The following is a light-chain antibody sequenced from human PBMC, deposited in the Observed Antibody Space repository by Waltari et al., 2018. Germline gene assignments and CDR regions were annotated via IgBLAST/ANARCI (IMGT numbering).Light chain of an antibody. CDR3: SSYAGSNML. CDR1: SSDIGYYNY. CDR2: EVS. V-gene: IGLV2-8*01. J-gene: IGLJ2*01. Sequence: QSALTQPPSASGSPGQSVTISCTGTSSDIGYYNYVSWYQQHPGKAPKLMIYEVSKRPSGVPDRFSGSKSGNMASLTVSGLQAEDEADYYCSSYAGSNMLFGGGTRLTVL.